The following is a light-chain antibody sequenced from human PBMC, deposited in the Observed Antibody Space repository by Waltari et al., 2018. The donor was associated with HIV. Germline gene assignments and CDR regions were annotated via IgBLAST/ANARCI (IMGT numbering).Light chain of an antibody. Sequence: DIQMTQSPSTLSASVGDRGTITCRASQSIRSWLAWYQQKPGKAPKLLIYKASSLESGVPSRFSGSESGTEFTLTISSLQPDDFATYYCQQYNSYWTFGQGTKVEIK. CDR3: QQYNSYWT. J-gene: IGKJ1*01. CDR2: KAS. CDR1: QSIRSW. V-gene: IGKV1-5*03.